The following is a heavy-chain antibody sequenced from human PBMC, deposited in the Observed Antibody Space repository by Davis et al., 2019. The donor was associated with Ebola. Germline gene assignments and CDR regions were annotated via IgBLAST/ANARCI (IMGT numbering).Heavy chain of an antibody. CDR2: IYYTGGT. J-gene: IGHJ4*02. D-gene: IGHD5-18*01. Sequence: MPSETLPLTCTVSAGSIRSSLVYWGWIRQPPGRGLQWIGNIYYTGGTFYNLSLKSRVTISVDTSKNQFSVNLTSVTAADTAVYYCARLGYSYGGTFDYWGQGILVTVSS. CDR1: AGSIRSSLVY. CDR3: ARLGYSYGGTFDY. V-gene: IGHV4-39*01.